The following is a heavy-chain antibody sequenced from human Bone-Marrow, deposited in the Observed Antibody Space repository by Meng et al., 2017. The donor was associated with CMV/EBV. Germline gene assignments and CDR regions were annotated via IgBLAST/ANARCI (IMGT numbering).Heavy chain of an antibody. CDR1: SYTFATYG. J-gene: IGHJ4*02. D-gene: IGHD1-26*01. CDR3: ERGRIQNAYSASPWYFDS. V-gene: IGHV1-18*04. CDR2: ISAYNGNT. Sequence: HVPPVQSGEAGNKPGASGKVSWKASSYTFATYGISWVRQAPGQGLEWIGWISAYNGNTNTAQKLQGRVTMTTDTATSTAYMALRSLSSDDTAVYYCERGRIQNAYSASPWYFDSWGQGTLVTVSS.